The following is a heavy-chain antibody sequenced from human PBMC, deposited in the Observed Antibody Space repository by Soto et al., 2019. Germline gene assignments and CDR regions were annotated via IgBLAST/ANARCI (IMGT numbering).Heavy chain of an antibody. J-gene: IGHJ3*02. V-gene: IGHV3-23*01. Sequence: EVQVLESGGGLVQPGGSLRLSCEGSGFTVSSHTMTWIRQAPGKGPEWVSTVTADEGTNYADSVKGRFAMSRDTSENTLYLQMNSLGAEATAAYYCAPHVSCSGGSCQYDAFAIRGQGTMVTVSS. CDR3: APHVSCSGGSCQYDAFAI. CDR2: VTADEGT. D-gene: IGHD2-15*01. CDR1: GFTVSSHT.